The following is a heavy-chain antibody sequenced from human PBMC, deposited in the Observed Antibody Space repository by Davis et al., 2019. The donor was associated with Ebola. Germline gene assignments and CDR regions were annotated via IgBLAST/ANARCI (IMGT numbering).Heavy chain of an antibody. CDR3: ANPDYGGSYFDY. Sequence: GESLKISCAASGFTFSGSAMHWVRQASGKGLEWVGRIRSKANSYATAYAASVKGRFTISRDDSKNTAYLQMNSLKTEDTAVYYCANPDYGGSYFDYWGQGTLVTVSS. CDR2: IRSKANSYAT. CDR1: GFTFSGSA. D-gene: IGHD4-23*01. V-gene: IGHV3-73*01. J-gene: IGHJ4*02.